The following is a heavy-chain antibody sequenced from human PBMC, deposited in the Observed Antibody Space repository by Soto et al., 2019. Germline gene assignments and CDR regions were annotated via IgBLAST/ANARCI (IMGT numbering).Heavy chain of an antibody. CDR2: INHSGST. CDR1: GGSFSGYY. V-gene: IGHV4-34*01. Sequence: QVQLQQWGAGLLKPSETLSLTCAVYGGSFSGYYWSWIRQPPGKGLEWIGEINHSGSTNYNPSLKSRVTISVDSSKNQVSLKLSSVPAADTAVYYCARLALRFHGAFDIWGQGTMVTVSS. J-gene: IGHJ3*02. CDR3: ARLALRFHGAFDI. D-gene: IGHD3-3*01.